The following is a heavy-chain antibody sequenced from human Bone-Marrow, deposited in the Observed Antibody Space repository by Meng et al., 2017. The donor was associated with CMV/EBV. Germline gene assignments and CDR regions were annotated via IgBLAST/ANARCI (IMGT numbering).Heavy chain of an antibody. V-gene: IGHV3-7*04. CDR3: ARGQKADY. Sequence: GESLKISCAASGFTFSSYWMSWVRQAPGKGLEWVANIKQDGSEKYYVDSVKGRFTISRDNAKNSLYLQMNSLRAEDTAVYYCARGQKADYWGQGKLVTVSS. CDR2: IKQDGSEK. CDR1: GFTFSSYW. J-gene: IGHJ4*02.